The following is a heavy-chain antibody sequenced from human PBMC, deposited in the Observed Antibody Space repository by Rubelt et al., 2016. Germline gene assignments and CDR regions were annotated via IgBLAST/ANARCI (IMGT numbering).Heavy chain of an antibody. CDR2: ISSSSSYI. Sequence: GGGLVKPGGSLRLSCAASGFTFSSYSMNWVRQAPGKGLEWVSSISSSSSYIYYADSVKGRFTISRDNAKNTLYLQMNSLRAEDTAVYYCAREVGYCSSTSCSYFDYWGQGTLVTVSS. CDR3: AREVGYCSSTSCSYFDY. V-gene: IGHV3-21*01. D-gene: IGHD2-2*03. J-gene: IGHJ4*02. CDR1: GFTFSSYS.